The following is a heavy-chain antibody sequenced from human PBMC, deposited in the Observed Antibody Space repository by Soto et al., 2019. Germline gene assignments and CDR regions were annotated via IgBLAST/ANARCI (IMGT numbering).Heavy chain of an antibody. Sequence: GSLRLSCAASGFTFSSYAMHWVRQAPGKGLKWVAVVSHDGRNTHYADSVKGRFTISRDSSKNTVSLEMTSLRAEDTAVYYCAKGGRQWLVTSDFNYWGQGALVTVSS. V-gene: IGHV3-30*04. CDR1: GFTFSSYA. D-gene: IGHD6-19*01. J-gene: IGHJ4*02. CDR3: AKGGRQWLVTSDFNY. CDR2: VSHDGRNT.